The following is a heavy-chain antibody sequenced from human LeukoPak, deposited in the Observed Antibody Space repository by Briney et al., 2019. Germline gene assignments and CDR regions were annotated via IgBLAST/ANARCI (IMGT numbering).Heavy chain of an antibody. CDR2: MDPNSGNT. CDR3: ARLGELSSDDY. Sequence: GASVKVSCRASAYTFTSYDINWVRQATGQGPEWMGWMDPNSGNTGYAQKFRGRVSITRNTFISTAYMELSSLVSEDTAVYYCARLGELSSDDYWGQGTLVTVSS. J-gene: IGHJ4*02. CDR1: AYTFTSYD. V-gene: IGHV1-8*03. D-gene: IGHD3-16*02.